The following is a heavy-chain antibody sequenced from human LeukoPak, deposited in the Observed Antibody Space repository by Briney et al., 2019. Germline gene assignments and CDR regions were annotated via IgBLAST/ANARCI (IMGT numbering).Heavy chain of an antibody. V-gene: IGHV3-21*01. D-gene: IGHD6-6*01. J-gene: IGHJ5*02. CDR1: GFNFSTYS. CDR3: ARDLLIAARGNWFDP. CDR2: ISSSSSYI. Sequence: GGSLRLSCAASGFNFSTYSMNWVRQAPGKGLEWVSSISSSSSYIYYADSVKGRFTISRDNAKNSLYLQMNSLRAEDTAVYYCARDLLIAARGNWFDPWGQGTLVTVSS.